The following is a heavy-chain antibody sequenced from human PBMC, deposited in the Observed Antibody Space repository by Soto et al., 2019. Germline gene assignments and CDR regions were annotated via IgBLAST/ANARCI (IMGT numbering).Heavy chain of an antibody. Sequence: SVKVSCKASGGTFSSYAISWVRQAPGQGLEWMGGIIPIFGTANYAQKFQGRVTITVDESTSTAYMELSSLRSEDTAVYYCASEQRDRLAAGGGDVFDIWGKGTMVTVSS. J-gene: IGHJ3*02. D-gene: IGHD6-25*01. V-gene: IGHV1-69*13. CDR1: GGTFSSYA. CDR3: ASEQRDRLAAGGGDVFDI. CDR2: IIPIFGTA.